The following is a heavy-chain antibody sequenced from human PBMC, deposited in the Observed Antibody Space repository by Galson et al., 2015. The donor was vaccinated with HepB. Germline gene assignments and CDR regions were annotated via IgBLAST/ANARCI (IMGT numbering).Heavy chain of an antibody. V-gene: IGHV2-5*02. CDR2: IYWDDDK. Sequence: PALVKPTQTLTLTCTFSGFSLSTSGAGVGWIRQPPGKALEWLALIYWDDDKRYSPSLKSRLTITKYTSKNQVVLTMTNMDPVDTATYYCAHMRSGDVFDPWGQGTLVTVSS. J-gene: IGHJ5*02. CDR1: GFSLSTSGAG. CDR3: AHMRSGDVFDP. D-gene: IGHD3-10*01.